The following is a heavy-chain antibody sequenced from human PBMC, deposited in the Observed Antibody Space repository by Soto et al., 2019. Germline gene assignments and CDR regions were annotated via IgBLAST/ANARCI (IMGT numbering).Heavy chain of an antibody. J-gene: IGHJ2*01. V-gene: IGHV1-69*12. CDR3: AQTLGSAVAGPGRFDL. D-gene: IGHD6-19*01. CDR1: GGTFNRYA. CDR2: ITPMFGIG. Sequence: QVQLVQSGAEVKKPGSSVKVSCKASGGTFNRYAISWLRQAPGQGPEWMGGITPMFGIGNYAQKFQGRVTIPADESTTTVAMEVRRLACEDTAVYYCAQTLGSAVAGPGRFDLWGRGTRVIVSS.